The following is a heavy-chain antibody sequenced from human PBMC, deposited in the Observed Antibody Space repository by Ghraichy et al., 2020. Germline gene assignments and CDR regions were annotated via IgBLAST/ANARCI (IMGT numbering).Heavy chain of an antibody. CDR1: GGSISSSSYY. CDR3: ARGSWGWQQLAPSLTFDY. V-gene: IGHV4-39*01. J-gene: IGHJ4*02. Sequence: SETLSLTCTVSGGSISSSSYYWGWIRQPPGKGLEWIGSIYYSGSTYYNPSLKSRVTISVDTSKNQFSLKLSSVTAADTAVYYCARGSWGWQQLAPSLTFDYWGQGTLVTVSS. D-gene: IGHD6-13*01. CDR2: IYYSGST.